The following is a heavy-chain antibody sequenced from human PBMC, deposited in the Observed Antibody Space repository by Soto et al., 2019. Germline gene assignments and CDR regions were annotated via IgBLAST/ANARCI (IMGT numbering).Heavy chain of an antibody. Sequence: QVQLVESGGGVVQPGRSLRLSCAASGFTFSSYGMHWVRQAPGKGLEWVAVIWYDGNDKYYADFVKGRFTISRDNAKKTVSLKMNRRRAEDTAWYYCARELHSSSSGYFEYWGQVTLVTFSS. CDR2: IWYDGNDK. CDR3: ARELHSSSSGYFEY. D-gene: IGHD6-6*01. J-gene: IGHJ4*02. CDR1: GFTFSSYG. V-gene: IGHV3-33*01.